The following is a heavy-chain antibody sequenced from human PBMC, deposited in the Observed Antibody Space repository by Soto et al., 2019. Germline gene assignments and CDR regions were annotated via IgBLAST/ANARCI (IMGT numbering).Heavy chain of an antibody. J-gene: IGHJ6*02. V-gene: IGHV3-33*01. Sequence: GGSLRLSCAASGFTFSSYGMHWVRQAPGKGLEWVAVIWYDGSNKYYADSVKGRFAISRDNSKNTLYLQMNSLRAEDTAVYYCARAGRAAAGTDNYYGMDVWGQGTTVTVSS. D-gene: IGHD6-13*01. CDR2: IWYDGSNK. CDR1: GFTFSSYG. CDR3: ARAGRAAAGTDNYYGMDV.